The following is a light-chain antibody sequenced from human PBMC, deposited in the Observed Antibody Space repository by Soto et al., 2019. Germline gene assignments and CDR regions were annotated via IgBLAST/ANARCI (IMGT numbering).Light chain of an antibody. CDR3: QQRSNWPRT. CDR2: DVS. Sequence: EIVLTQSPATLSLSPGERATLSCRASQSVSESLAWYQQKPGQAPRLLIYDVSYRATGIPVRFSGSGSGTEFTLTISSLEPEDFAVYYCQQRSNWPRTFGQGTKVDI. J-gene: IGKJ1*01. V-gene: IGKV3-11*01. CDR1: QSVSES.